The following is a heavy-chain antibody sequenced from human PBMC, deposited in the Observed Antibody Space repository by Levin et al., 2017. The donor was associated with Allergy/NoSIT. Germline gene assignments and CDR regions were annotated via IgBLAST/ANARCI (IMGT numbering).Heavy chain of an antibody. CDR3: ARQDGVESFDY. CDR1: GGSISSSSYY. CDR2: IYYSGST. V-gene: IGHV4-39*01. Sequence: SETLSLTCTVSGGSISSSSYYWGWIRQPPGKGLEWIGSIYYSGSTYYNPSLKSRVTISVDTSKNQFSLKLSSVTAADTAVYYCARQDGVESFDYWGQGTLVTVSS. J-gene: IGHJ4*02. D-gene: IGHD3-16*01.